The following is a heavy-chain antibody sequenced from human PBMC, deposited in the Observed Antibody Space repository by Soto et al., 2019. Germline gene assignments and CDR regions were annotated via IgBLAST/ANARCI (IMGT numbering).Heavy chain of an antibody. CDR2: INSDGSPT. D-gene: IGHD3-10*01. V-gene: IGHV3-74*01. CDR1: GFTFTTSW. J-gene: IGHJ6*02. Sequence: EVQLVEAGGGLVQPGGSLSLSCAASGFTFTTSWMHWVRQAPEKGLVGVSHINSDGSPTTYSDTVRGRFTISKDNAKNTLYLQMNSLRVEETGVYYCASDRDYGMDVWGQGTTVIVSS. CDR3: ASDRDYGMDV.